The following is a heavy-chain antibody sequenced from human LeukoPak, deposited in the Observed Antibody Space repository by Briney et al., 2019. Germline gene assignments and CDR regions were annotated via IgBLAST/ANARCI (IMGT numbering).Heavy chain of an antibody. CDR2: INHNSGGT. J-gene: IGHJ4*02. CDR1: GYTFTGYY. V-gene: IGHV1-2*02. Sequence: ASVKVSCKASGYTFTGYYMHWVRQAPGQALEWMGWINHNSGGTNYAQKFQGRVTMTRDTSISTAYMELSRLRSDDTAVYYCARGGPPGANDYWGQGTLVTVSS. CDR3: ARGGPPGANDY. D-gene: IGHD1-26*01.